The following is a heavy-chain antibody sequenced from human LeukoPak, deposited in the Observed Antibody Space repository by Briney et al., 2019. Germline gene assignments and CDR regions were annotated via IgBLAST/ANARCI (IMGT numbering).Heavy chain of an antibody. Sequence: ASETLSLTCTVSGGSISSYYWSWIRQPPGKGLEWIGYIYYSGTTNYNPSLKSRVTISVDTSKNQFSLRLSSVTAADTAVYYCARGKIYGGIDYWGQGTLVTVSS. J-gene: IGHJ4*02. D-gene: IGHD4-23*01. CDR3: ARGKIYGGIDY. CDR2: IYYSGTT. CDR1: GGSISSYY. V-gene: IGHV4-59*01.